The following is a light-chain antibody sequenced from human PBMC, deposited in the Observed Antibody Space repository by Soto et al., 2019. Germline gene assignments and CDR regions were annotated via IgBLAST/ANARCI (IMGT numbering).Light chain of an antibody. CDR2: DAS. J-gene: IGKJ5*01. CDR3: QQSSNWPPVT. Sequence: EIVSTQSPATLSLSPGERATLSCRASQSVSSYLAWYQQKPGQAPRLLIYDASNRATGIPARFSGSGSGTDFTLTISSLEPEDFAVYYCQQSSNWPPVTFGQGTRLEIK. CDR1: QSVSSY. V-gene: IGKV3-11*01.